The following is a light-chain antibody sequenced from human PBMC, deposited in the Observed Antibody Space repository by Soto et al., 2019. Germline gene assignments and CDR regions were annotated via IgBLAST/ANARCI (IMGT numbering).Light chain of an antibody. CDR1: QSISRNY. Sequence: EIVSSQSPGTLSLPPGERATLSCRASQSISRNYLGWYQQNPGQAPRLLIYGASNRATGVPDRFSGSASGTDFTLTISSLEPEDFALYYCQQRSNWPLTFGGGTKVDI. CDR3: QQRSNWPLT. V-gene: IGKV3D-20*02. J-gene: IGKJ4*01. CDR2: GAS.